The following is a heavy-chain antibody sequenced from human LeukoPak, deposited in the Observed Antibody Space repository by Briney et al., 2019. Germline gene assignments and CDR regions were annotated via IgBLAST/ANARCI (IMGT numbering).Heavy chain of an antibody. CDR3: ARLRRNSDRSGYYYYYDY. J-gene: IGHJ4*02. D-gene: IGHD3-22*01. Sequence: GGSLRLSCAASGLTFSDYSFNWVRQAPGKGLEWVSFINPYASSIYYADSVKGRFTISRDNAKNSLYLQMDSLRAEDTAFYYYARLRRNSDRSGYYYYYDYWGQGTLVTVSS. CDR1: GLTFSDYS. V-gene: IGHV3-21*06. CDR2: INPYASSI.